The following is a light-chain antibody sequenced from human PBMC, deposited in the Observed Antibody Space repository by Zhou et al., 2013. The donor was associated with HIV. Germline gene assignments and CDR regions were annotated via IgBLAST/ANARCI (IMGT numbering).Light chain of an antibody. J-gene: IGKJ2*01. CDR3: QQSYSTPPT. V-gene: IGKV1-39*01. Sequence: IQITQSPSSLSASTGDRVTITCRASQAISTYLAWYQQRPGKAPKLLIYAASSLQSGVPSRFSGSGSGTDFTLTISSLQPEDFATYYCQQSYSTPPTFGQGTKLGIK. CDR2: AAS. CDR1: QAISTY.